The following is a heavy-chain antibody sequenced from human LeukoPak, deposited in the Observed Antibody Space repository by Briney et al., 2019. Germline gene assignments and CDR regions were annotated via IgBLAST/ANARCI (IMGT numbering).Heavy chain of an antibody. CDR3: AKGGATVIDY. J-gene: IGHJ4*02. V-gene: IGHV3-74*01. D-gene: IGHD4-17*01. CDR2: INSDGIST. CDR1: AFTFSSYW. Sequence: PGGSLRLSCAASAFTFSSYWMHWVRQAPGKGLVWVSRINSDGISTSYADSVKGRFTISRDNAKNTLYLQMNSLRAEDTAVYYCAKGGATVIDYWAQGTLVTVSS.